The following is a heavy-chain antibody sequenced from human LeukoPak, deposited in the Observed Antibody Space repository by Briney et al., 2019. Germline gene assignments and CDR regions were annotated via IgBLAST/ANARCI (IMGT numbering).Heavy chain of an antibody. J-gene: IGHJ4*02. CDR1: GFTFDDYG. CDR3: ARGSSYCGGDCFDY. V-gene: IGHV3-48*01. Sequence: GGSLRLSCAASGFTFDDYGMSWVRQAPGKGLEWVSYISTSSTTKYNADSVKGRFTISRDNAKNSLYLQMNSLRAEDTAVYYCARGSSYCGGDCFDYWGQGTLVTVSS. D-gene: IGHD2-21*01. CDR2: ISTSSTTK.